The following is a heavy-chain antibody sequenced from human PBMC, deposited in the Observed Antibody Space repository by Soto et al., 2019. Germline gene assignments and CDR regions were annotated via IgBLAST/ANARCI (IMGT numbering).Heavy chain of an antibody. CDR2: INHSGST. CDR3: ARGRSMVRGLSWFDP. Sequence: SETLSLTCAVYGGSFSGYYWSWIRQPPGKGLEWIGEINHSGSTNYNPSLKSRVTISVDTSKNQFSLKLSSVTAADTAVYYCARGRSMVRGLSWFDPWGQGTLVTVSS. J-gene: IGHJ5*02. D-gene: IGHD3-10*01. CDR1: GGSFSGYY. V-gene: IGHV4-34*01.